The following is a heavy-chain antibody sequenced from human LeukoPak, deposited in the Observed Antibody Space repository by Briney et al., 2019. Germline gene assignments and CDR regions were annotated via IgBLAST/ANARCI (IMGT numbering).Heavy chain of an antibody. CDR2: ISSSGSTI. CDR1: GFTFSSYE. Sequence: PGGSLRFSCAASGFTFSSYEMNWVRQAPGKGLEWVSYISSSGSTIYYADSVKGRFTISRDNAKNSLYLQMNSLRAEDTAVYYCARAEQLSGYYFDYWGQGTLVTVSS. CDR3: ARAEQLSGYYFDY. V-gene: IGHV3-48*03. J-gene: IGHJ4*02. D-gene: IGHD3-10*01.